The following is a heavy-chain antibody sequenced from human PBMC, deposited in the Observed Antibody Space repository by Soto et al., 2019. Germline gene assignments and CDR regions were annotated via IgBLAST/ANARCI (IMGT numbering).Heavy chain of an antibody. CDR3: ARDQNIVVVTATPGYFDY. Sequence: ASVKVSCKASGYTFTSYGISWVRQAPGQGFEWMGWISAYNGNTNYAQKLQGRVTMTTDTSTSTAYMELRSLRSDDTAVYYCARDQNIVVVTATPGYFDYWGQGTLVTAPQ. V-gene: IGHV1-18*01. D-gene: IGHD2-21*02. J-gene: IGHJ4*02. CDR1: GYTFTSYG. CDR2: ISAYNGNT.